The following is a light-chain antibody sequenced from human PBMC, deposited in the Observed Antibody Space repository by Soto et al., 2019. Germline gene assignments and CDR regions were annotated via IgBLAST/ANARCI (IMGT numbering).Light chain of an antibody. J-gene: IGKJ1*01. CDR3: HQYYSTPWT. Sequence: DIVMTQSPDSLAVSLGERATINCKSIQSVLSSSNKKNYLALYQQRPGQPPKLLICWASTRESGVPDRFSGSGSGTDFSLTISSLQAEDVAVYYCHQYYSTPWTFGQGTKV. V-gene: IGKV4-1*01. CDR1: QSVLSSSNKKNY. CDR2: WAS.